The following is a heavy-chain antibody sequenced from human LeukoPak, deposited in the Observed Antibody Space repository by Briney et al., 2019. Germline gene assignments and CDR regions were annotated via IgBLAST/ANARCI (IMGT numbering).Heavy chain of an antibody. V-gene: IGHV4-34*01. J-gene: IGHJ4*02. D-gene: IGHD4/OR15-4a*01. CDR3: ARRLTGY. CDR2: INHSGST. CDR1: GGSFSGYY. Sequence: SETLSLTCAVYGGSFSGYYWSWIRQLPGKGLEWIGEINHSGSTNYNPSLKSRVTVSVDTSKNQFSLKLSSVTAADTAVYYCARRLTGYWGQGTLVTVSS.